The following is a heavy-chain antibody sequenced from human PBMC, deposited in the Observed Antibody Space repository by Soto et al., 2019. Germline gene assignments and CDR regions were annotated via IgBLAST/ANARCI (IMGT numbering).Heavy chain of an antibody. Sequence: SLKLCGAASGFTFSDHYVSWIRQAPGKGLEWVSYISGSGNTIYYADSLKGRFTISRDNAKNSLYLQMNSLRAEDTAVYCCARGARRDESSGRRSWFDPWGQGTLVTVSS. D-gene: IGHD3-22*01. CDR2: ISGSGNTI. CDR1: GFTFSDHY. J-gene: IGHJ5*02. V-gene: IGHV3-11*01. CDR3: ARGARRDESSGRRSWFDP.